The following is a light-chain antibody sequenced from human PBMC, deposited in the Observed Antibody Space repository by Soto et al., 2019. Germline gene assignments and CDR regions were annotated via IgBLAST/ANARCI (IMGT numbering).Light chain of an antibody. CDR3: CSYAGSYTFV. CDR1: SSDVGGYNY. Sequence: QSVLTQPASVSGSPGQSITISCTGISSDVGGYNYVSWYQQHPGKAPKLMIYDVSKRPSGVPDRFSASKSGNTASLTISGLQAEDEADYYCCSYAGSYTFVFGGGTKVTVL. J-gene: IGLJ2*01. CDR2: DVS. V-gene: IGLV2-11*01.